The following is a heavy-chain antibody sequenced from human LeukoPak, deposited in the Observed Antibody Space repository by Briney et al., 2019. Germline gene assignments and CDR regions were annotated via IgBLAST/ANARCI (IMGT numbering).Heavy chain of an antibody. CDR3: ASSYGDYVNFDY. J-gene: IGHJ4*02. Sequence: SVKVSCKASGGTFSSYAISWVRQAPGQGLEWMGGIIPIFGTANYAQKFQGRVTITTDESTSTAYMELSSLRSEDTAVYYCASSYGDYVNFDYWGRGTLVTVSS. CDR2: IIPIFGTA. CDR1: GGTFSSYA. D-gene: IGHD4-17*01. V-gene: IGHV1-69*05.